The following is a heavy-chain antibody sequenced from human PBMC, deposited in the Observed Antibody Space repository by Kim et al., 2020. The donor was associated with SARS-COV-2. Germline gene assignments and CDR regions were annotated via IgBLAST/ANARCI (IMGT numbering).Heavy chain of an antibody. Sequence: GGSLRLSCAASGFTFSSYWMHWVRQAPGKGLVWVSRINSDGSSTSHADSVNGRFTISRDNAKNTLYLQMNSLSAEDTAAYYCARQTRSSGAFDIWGLGT. D-gene: IGHD6-6*01. V-gene: IGHV3-74*01. J-gene: IGHJ3*02. CDR1: GFTFSSYW. CDR3: ARQTRSSGAFDI. CDR2: INSDGSST.